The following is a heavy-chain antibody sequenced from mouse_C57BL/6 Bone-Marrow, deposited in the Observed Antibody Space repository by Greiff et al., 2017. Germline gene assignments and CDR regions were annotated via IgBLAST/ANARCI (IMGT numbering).Heavy chain of an antibody. Sequence: QVQLKESGPELVKPGASVKISCKASGYAFSSSWMNWVKQRPGKGLEWIGRIYPGDGDTNYNGKFKGKAKLTADKSSSTAYMQLSSLTSEDSAVYFCARGGYYWGQGTTLTVSS. CDR2: IYPGDGDT. CDR3: ARGGYY. J-gene: IGHJ2*01. V-gene: IGHV1-82*01. CDR1: GYAFSSSW.